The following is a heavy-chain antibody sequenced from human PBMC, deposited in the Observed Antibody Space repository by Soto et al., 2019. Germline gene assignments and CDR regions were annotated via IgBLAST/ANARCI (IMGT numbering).Heavy chain of an antibody. Sequence: ASVKVSCKASGDTFTGYYMHWVRQAPGQGLEWMGWINPNSGGTNYAQKFQGRVTMTRDTSISTAYMELSRLRPDDTAVYYCAMWEYCSSTSCYRRYYYDYGMDVRGQGTTVTVSS. CDR1: GDTFTGYY. J-gene: IGHJ6*02. CDR2: INPNSGGT. V-gene: IGHV1-2*02. CDR3: AMWEYCSSTSCYRRYYYDYGMDV. D-gene: IGHD2-2*02.